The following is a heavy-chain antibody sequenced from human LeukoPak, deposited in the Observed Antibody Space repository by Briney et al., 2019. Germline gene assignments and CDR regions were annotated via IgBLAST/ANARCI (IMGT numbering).Heavy chain of an antibody. Sequence: GGSLRLSCAASGFTFSSYGMNWVRQAPGKGLEWVSSISSSSSYIYYADSVKGRFTISRDNAKNSLYLQMNSLRAEDTAVYYCARDYTVLNWFDPWGQGTLVTVSS. V-gene: IGHV3-21*01. D-gene: IGHD5/OR15-5a*01. CDR2: ISSSSSYI. CDR1: GFTFSSYG. J-gene: IGHJ5*02. CDR3: ARDYTVLNWFDP.